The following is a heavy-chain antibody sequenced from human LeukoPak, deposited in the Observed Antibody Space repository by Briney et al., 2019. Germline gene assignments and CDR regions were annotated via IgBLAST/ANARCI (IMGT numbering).Heavy chain of an antibody. D-gene: IGHD2-21*02. CDR3: ASLPIVVVTAANYYYYGMDV. V-gene: IGHV1-46*01. CDR2: LNPSGGSS. J-gene: IGHJ6*02. Sequence: ASVKVSCKASGYTVTSYYMHWVRQAPGQGLEWMAILNPSGGSSSYAQKFQGRATLTRATSTSTVYMELSSLRSEDTAVYYCASLPIVVVTAANYYYYGMDVWGQGTTVTVSS. CDR1: GYTVTSYY.